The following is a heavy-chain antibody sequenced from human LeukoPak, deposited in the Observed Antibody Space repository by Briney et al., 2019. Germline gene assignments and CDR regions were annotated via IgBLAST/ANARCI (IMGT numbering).Heavy chain of an antibody. CDR2: IYYSGST. Sequence: SETLSLTCTVSGGSISSYYWSWIRQPPGKGLEWIGYIYYSGSTYYNPSLKSRVTISVGTSKNQFSLKLSSVTAADTAVYYCARRAQLLGYYYYGMDVWGQGTTVTVSS. D-gene: IGHD2-2*01. CDR3: ARRAQLLGYYYYGMDV. V-gene: IGHV4-59*06. J-gene: IGHJ6*02. CDR1: GGSISSYY.